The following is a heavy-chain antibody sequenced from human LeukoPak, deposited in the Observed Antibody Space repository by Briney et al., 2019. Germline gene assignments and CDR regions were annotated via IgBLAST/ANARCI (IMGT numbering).Heavy chain of an antibody. V-gene: IGHV1-2*02. CDR3: ARGYFDWLEVNMVDY. J-gene: IGHJ4*02. Sequence: ASVKVSCKASGYTFTGYYIHWVRQAPGQGLGWMGWINPNSGGTNYAQKFQGRVTMTRDTSITTAYMELSRLRSDDTAVYYCARGYFDWLEVNMVDYWGQGTLVTVSS. CDR2: INPNSGGT. D-gene: IGHD3-9*01. CDR1: GYTFTGYY.